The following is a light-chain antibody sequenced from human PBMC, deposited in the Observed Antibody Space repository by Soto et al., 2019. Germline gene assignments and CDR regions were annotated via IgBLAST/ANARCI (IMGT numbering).Light chain of an antibody. J-gene: IGLJ1*01. V-gene: IGLV2-23*01. CDR2: EGS. Sequence: QSALTQPASVSGSPGQSITMSCTGTSSDVGSYNLVSWYQQHPGKAPKLMIYEGSKRPSGVSNRFSGSKSGNTASLTISGLQAEGEADYYCCSYAVTPVFGTGTKVTVL. CDR1: SSDVGSYNL. CDR3: CSYAVTPV.